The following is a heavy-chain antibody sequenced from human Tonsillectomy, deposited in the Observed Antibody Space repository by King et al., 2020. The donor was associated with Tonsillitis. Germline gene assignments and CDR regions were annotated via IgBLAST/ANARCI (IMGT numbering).Heavy chain of an antibody. Sequence: VQVVESGAEVKKPGESLKISCKGSGYSFTSYWIGWVRQMPGKGLEWMGIIYPGASDTRYSPSFQGQVTISADKSISTAYLQWSSLKASDTAMYYCARHQPPQSLPYYYVDFWGQGTLVTVSS. D-gene: IGHD1-26*01. V-gene: IGHV5-51*01. J-gene: IGHJ4*02. CDR3: ARHQPPQSLPYYYVDF. CDR1: GYSFTSYW. CDR2: IYPGASDT.